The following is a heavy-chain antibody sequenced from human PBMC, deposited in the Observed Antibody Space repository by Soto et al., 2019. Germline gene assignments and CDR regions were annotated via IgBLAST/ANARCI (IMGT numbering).Heavy chain of an antibody. D-gene: IGHD4-17*01. V-gene: IGHV1-18*01. Sequence: QVQLVQSGAEVKKPGASVKVSCKASGYTFTSYNMHWVRQAPGQGLEWMGWISPYNGKTNYIQEFQDRVTITTDTSSTTVYMDLRTLKSDDTAIYFCARADYGDTKIYSFDHWGQGTLVTVSS. CDR1: GYTFTSYN. J-gene: IGHJ4*02. CDR2: ISPYNGKT. CDR3: ARADYGDTKIYSFDH.